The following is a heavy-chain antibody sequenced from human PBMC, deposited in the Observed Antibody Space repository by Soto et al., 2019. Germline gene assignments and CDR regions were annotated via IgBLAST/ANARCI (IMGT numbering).Heavy chain of an antibody. CDR2: INAGNGNT. D-gene: IGHD2-15*01. V-gene: IGHV1-3*05. Sequence: QVQLVQSGAEEKKPGASVKVSCKASGYTFTSYAMHWVREAPGQRLEWMGWINAGNGNTKYSQKFQGRVTITRDTSASTAYMELSSLRSEDTAVYYCARVYAGVAATDYWGQGTLVTASS. CDR3: ARVYAGVAATDY. J-gene: IGHJ4*02. CDR1: GYTFTSYA.